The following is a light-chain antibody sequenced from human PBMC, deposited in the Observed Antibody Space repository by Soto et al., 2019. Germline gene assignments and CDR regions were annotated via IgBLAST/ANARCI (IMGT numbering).Light chain of an antibody. V-gene: IGLV2-8*01. CDR1: SSDVGGYNY. CDR3: SSYAGINTVV. J-gene: IGLJ2*01. Sequence: QSALTQPPSASGSPGQSVTISCTGTSSDVGGYNYVSWYQQHPGKAPKLILYEVSERPSGVPDRFSGSKSGNTASVTVSGLQAEDDADYYCSSYAGINTVVFGGGTKVTVL. CDR2: EVS.